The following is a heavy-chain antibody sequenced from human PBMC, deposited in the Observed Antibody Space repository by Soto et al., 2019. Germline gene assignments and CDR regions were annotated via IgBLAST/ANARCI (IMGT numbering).Heavy chain of an antibody. D-gene: IGHD2-8*02. CDR1: GYIFTSYW. CDR3: ASSVLVTSTMNYFDL. CDR2: IYPGDSES. Sequence: PGESLKISCQGLGYIFTSYWIGWVRQTPGKGVEWMGIIYPGDSESRYSPSFLGQVTISADKSIKTTYLQWSSLKASDTAIYFCASSVLVTSTMNYFDLWGQGTLVTVSS. V-gene: IGHV5-51*01. J-gene: IGHJ4*02.